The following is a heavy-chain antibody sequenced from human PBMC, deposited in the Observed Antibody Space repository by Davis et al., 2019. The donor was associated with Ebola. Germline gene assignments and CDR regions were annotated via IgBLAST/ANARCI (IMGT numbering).Heavy chain of an antibody. CDR1: GFTVSSNY. D-gene: IGHD6-19*01. Sequence: GESLKISCAASGFTVSSNYMSWVRQAPGKGLEWVSSICISSAFIYYADSVKGRFTVSRDNAKNSLSLQMDSLRSEDTAVYYCAGGESGWDASDTWGRGTMVTVSS. CDR3: AGGESGWDASDT. CDR2: ICISSAFI. V-gene: IGHV3-21*01. J-gene: IGHJ3*02.